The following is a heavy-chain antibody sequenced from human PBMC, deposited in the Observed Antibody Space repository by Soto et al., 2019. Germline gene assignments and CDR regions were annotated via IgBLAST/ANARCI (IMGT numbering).Heavy chain of an antibody. CDR2: VNSDGTST. V-gene: IGHV3-74*01. CDR3: VAARPDFGY. Sequence: EVQLVESGGGLAQPGESLRLSCTSSVLTLSSYWMHSVRQAPGKGLVWVARVNSDGTSTAYADSVKGRFTISRDHGKNTLYLEMSSLRDEDAAVYHCVAARPDFGYWGRGTLVSVSS. CDR1: VLTLSSYW. D-gene: IGHD6-6*01. J-gene: IGHJ4*02.